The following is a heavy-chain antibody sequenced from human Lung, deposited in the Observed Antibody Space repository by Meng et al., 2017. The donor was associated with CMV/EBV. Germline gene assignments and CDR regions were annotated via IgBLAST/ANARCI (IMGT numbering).Heavy chain of an antibody. CDR3: ARDNEDPEGYQLLYKRESWFDP. D-gene: IGHD2-2*02. CDR2: INPSGGST. J-gene: IGHJ5*02. Sequence: ASXXVSXKASGYTFTSYYMHWVRQAPGQGPEWMGIINPSGGSTSYAQKFQGRVTMTRDTSTSTVYMELSSLRSEDTAVYYCARDNEDPEGYQLLYKRESWFDPWXQGTLVTVSS. CDR1: GYTFTSYY. V-gene: IGHV1-46*01.